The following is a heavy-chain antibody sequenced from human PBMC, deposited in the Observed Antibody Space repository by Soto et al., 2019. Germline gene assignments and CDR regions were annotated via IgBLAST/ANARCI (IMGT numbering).Heavy chain of an antibody. CDR3: ARWLQYHDGGFDY. D-gene: IGHD5-12*01. Sequence: SETLSLTCTVSGGSISSYYWSWMRQPPGKGLEWIGYIYYSGSTNYNPSLKSRVTISVDTSKNQFSLKLSSVTAADTAVYYCARWLQYHDGGFDYWGQGTLVTVSS. J-gene: IGHJ4*02. V-gene: IGHV4-59*01. CDR2: IYYSGST. CDR1: GGSISSYY.